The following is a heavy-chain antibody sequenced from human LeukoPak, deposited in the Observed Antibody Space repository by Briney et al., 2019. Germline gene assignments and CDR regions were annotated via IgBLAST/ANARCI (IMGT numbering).Heavy chain of an antibody. CDR1: GFTVSSNY. V-gene: IGHV3-53*01. Sequence: GGSLRLSCAASGFTVSSNYMSWVRQAPGKGLEWVSVIYSGGSTYYADSVKGRFTISRDNAKNSLYLQMNSLRAEDTAVYYCARDAAGTISAVDYWGQGTLVTVSS. D-gene: IGHD6-13*01. J-gene: IGHJ4*02. CDR2: IYSGGST. CDR3: ARDAAGTISAVDY.